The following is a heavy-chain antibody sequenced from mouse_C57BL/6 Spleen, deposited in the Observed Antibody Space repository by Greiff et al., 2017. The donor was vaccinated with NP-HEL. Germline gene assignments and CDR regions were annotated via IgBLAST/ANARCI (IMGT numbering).Heavy chain of an antibody. Sequence: EVKLVESGGGLVKPGGSLKLSCAASGFTFSDYGMHWVRQAPEKGLEWVAYISSGSSTIYYADTVKGRFTISRDNAKNTLFLQMTSLRSEDTAMYYCARGLTGWYFDVWGTGTTVTVSS. CDR2: ISSGSSTI. V-gene: IGHV5-17*01. CDR3: ARGLTGWYFDV. D-gene: IGHD4-1*01. J-gene: IGHJ1*03. CDR1: GFTFSDYG.